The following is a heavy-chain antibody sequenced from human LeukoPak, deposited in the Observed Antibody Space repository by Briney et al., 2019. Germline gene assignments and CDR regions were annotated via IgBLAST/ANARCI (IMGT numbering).Heavy chain of an antibody. CDR3: ARTYGDEDWYFDL. J-gene: IGHJ2*01. CDR2: INHSGST. V-gene: IGHV4-34*01. Sequence: PSETLSLTCAVYGGSFSGYYWSWIRQPPGKGLEWIGEINHSGSTYYNPSLKSRVTISVDTSKNQFSLKLSSVTAADTAVYYCARTYGDEDWYFDLWGRGTLVTVSS. D-gene: IGHD4-17*01. CDR1: GGSFSGYY.